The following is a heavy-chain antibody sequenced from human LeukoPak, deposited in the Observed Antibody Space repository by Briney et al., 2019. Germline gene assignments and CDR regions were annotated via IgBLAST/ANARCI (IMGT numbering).Heavy chain of an antibody. CDR2: IGIAGTTT. D-gene: IGHD3-10*02. CDR1: GFTFRDYT. J-gene: IGHJ6*04. CDR3: AELGITMIGGV. V-gene: IGHV3-23*03. Sequence: RRSLRLSCAASGFTFRDYTMTWVRQAPGKGLEWVSGIGIAGTTTYYEDSAKGRFTISRYDSKNTLYLQMDNLRAEDTAVYYCAELGITMIGGVWGKGTTVTISS.